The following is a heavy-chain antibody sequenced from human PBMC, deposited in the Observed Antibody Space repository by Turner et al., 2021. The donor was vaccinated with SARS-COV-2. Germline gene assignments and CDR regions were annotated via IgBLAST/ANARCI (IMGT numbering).Heavy chain of an antibody. V-gene: IGHV4-39*01. Sequence: QLQLQESAPGLMRPSEPLSLTCTVSGDSISSNNYYWGWSRQPPGKGLEGIGSSYYRGSTNYNPSLKSRVTISVETSKNQFSLRLSSLTAADTAVYYCASHYYYDSSGPSNWFDPWGQGTLVTVSS. CDR1: GDSISSNNYY. D-gene: IGHD3-22*01. CDR3: ASHYYYDSSGPSNWFDP. J-gene: IGHJ5*02. CDR2: SYYRGST.